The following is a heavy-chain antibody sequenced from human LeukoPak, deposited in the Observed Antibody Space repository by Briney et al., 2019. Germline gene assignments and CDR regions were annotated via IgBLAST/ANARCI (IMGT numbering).Heavy chain of an antibody. CDR1: GFTFSSYG. V-gene: IGHV3-33*01. J-gene: IGHJ4*02. CDR2: IWYDGSNK. Sequence: PGGSLRLSCAASGFTFSSYGMHWVRQAPGKGLEWVAVIWYDGSNKYYADSVKGRFTISRDSSKNTLFLQMDSLRAEDTAVYYCARFDDFWSGYYLDYWGQGTLVTVSS. CDR3: ARFDDFWSGYYLDY. D-gene: IGHD3-3*01.